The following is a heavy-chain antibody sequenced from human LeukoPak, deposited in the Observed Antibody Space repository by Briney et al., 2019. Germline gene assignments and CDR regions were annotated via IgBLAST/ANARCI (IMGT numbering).Heavy chain of an antibody. Sequence: ASVRVSCKASGYSLIDYYMHWVRQAPGRGFEWMGWINPVNGGKNHAQKFQGRLTMTSDTSASTMFMELSSLTSDDTAVYYCARDKNYYGSGSLEHWGQGTLVTVSS. V-gene: IGHV1-2*02. D-gene: IGHD3-10*01. CDR1: GYSLIDYY. J-gene: IGHJ1*01. CDR2: INPVNGGK. CDR3: ARDKNYYGSGSLEH.